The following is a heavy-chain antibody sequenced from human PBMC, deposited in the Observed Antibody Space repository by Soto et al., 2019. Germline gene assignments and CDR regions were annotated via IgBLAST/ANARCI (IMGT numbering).Heavy chain of an antibody. CDR3: AREGDDILTGYWYFDL. D-gene: IGHD3-9*01. CDR2: IYYSGST. J-gene: IGHJ2*01. V-gene: IGHV4-31*03. CDR1: GVSISSGVYY. Sequence: PSETLSLTSTVSGVSISSGVYYLSWLRQHPGKGLEWIGYIYYSGSTYYNPSLKSRVTISVDTSKNQFSLKLSSVTAADTAVYYCAREGDDILTGYWYFDLGGRGTLVTVSS.